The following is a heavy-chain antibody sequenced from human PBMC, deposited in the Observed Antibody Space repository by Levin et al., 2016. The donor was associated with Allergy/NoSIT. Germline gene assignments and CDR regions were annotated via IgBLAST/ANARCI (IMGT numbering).Heavy chain of an antibody. Sequence: SETLSLTCAVYGDSFSGYYWSWIRQPPGKGLEYIGEINHSGSTNYSPSLEGRVTISVDTSKNQFSLRLSSVTAADTAVYYCARGLSYSYGNSGYYEVGYWGQGTLVTVSS. J-gene: IGHJ4*02. CDR3: ARGLSYSYGNSGYYEVGY. D-gene: IGHD3-22*01. CDR2: INHSGST. V-gene: IGHV4-34*01. CDR1: GDSFSGYY.